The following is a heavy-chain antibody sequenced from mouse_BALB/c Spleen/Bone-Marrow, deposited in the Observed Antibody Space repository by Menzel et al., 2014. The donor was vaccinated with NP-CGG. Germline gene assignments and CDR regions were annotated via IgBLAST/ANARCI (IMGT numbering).Heavy chain of an antibody. CDR1: GYTFTSYW. D-gene: IGHD6-1*01. J-gene: IGHJ1*01. CDR3: ARGQRYLDV. CDR2: INPTNGST. V-gene: IGHV1S81*02. Sequence: QVQLKGSGAELVRPGASVKLSRKAAGYTFTSYWMHWIKQRPGQGLVRIGEINPTNGSTNYNEELKTKATLTVDKSSSTHYSQLGSLTSEDSAVYCCARGQRYLDVWGAGTTVTGSS.